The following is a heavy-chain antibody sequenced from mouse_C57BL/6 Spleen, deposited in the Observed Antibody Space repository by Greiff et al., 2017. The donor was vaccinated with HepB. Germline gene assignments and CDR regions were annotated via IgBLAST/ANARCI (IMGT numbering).Heavy chain of an antibody. Sequence: QVQLQQSGPELVKPGASVKISCKASGYAFSSSGMNWVKQRPGKGLEWIGRIYPGDGDTNYNGKFKGKATLTADKSSSTAYMQLSSLTSEDSAVYFCARTAVGFAYWGQGTLVTVSA. V-gene: IGHV1-82*01. J-gene: IGHJ3*01. CDR3: ARTAVGFAY. CDR1: GYAFSSSG. CDR2: IYPGDGDT. D-gene: IGHD1-1*01.